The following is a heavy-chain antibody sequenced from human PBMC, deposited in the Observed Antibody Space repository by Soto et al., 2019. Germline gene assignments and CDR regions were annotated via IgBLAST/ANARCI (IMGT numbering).Heavy chain of an antibody. D-gene: IGHD6-19*01. CDR3: ALPKNTLGWYNF. CDR2: INPNGGST. Sequence: QVQVVQSGAEVKKPGASVKVSCKTSGYTFINYHVHWVRQAPGQGLEWMGAINPNGGSTTYAQHLQGRITMTSDASTITVYMDLSSLRSDDTAVYYCALPKNTLGWYNFWGQGSLVTV. V-gene: IGHV1-46*01. J-gene: IGHJ4*02. CDR1: GYTFINYH.